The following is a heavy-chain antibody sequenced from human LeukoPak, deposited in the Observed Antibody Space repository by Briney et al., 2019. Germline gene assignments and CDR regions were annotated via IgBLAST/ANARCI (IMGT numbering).Heavy chain of an antibody. V-gene: IGHV4-4*02. CDR3: ERNSGYSDLNY. CDR1: GFTFSSYA. CDR2: IYRSGAT. D-gene: IGHD3-22*01. Sequence: PGGSLRLSCAASGFTFSSYAMHWVRQPPGKGLEWIGEIYRSGATNYNPSLKSRVTVSQDKSKNQFSLKLNSVTAADTAIYYCERNSGYSDLNYWGQGVLVTVSS. J-gene: IGHJ4*02.